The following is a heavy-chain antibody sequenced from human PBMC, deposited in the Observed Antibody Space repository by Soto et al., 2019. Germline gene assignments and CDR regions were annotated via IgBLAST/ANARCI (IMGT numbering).Heavy chain of an antibody. CDR3: AKEKEACSETSCALSHFDS. V-gene: IGHV3-48*02. Sequence: PGGSLRLSCGASGFTFSSYSMNWVRQAPGKGLEWVSYITSKSSTIKYADSVQGRFTVSRDNAKNSLYLQLNSLRDDDTAVYFCAKEKEACSETSCALSHFDSWGQGTLVTVSS. J-gene: IGHJ4*02. D-gene: IGHD2-15*01. CDR2: ITSKSSTI. CDR1: GFTFSSYS.